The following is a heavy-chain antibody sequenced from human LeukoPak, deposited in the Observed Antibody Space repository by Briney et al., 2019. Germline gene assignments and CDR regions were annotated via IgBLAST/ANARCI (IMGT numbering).Heavy chain of an antibody. D-gene: IGHD6-13*01. CDR3: ARDRRYSSSWYSYYYYYGMDV. V-gene: IGHV3-7*01. J-gene: IGHJ6*02. Sequence: PGGSLRLSCAASGFTFSSYWMSWVRQAPGKGLEWVANIRQDGSEKYYVDSVKGRFTISRDNAKNSLYLQMNSLRAEDTAVYYCARDRRYSSSWYSYYYYYGMDVWGQGTTVTVSS. CDR2: IRQDGSEK. CDR1: GFTFSSYW.